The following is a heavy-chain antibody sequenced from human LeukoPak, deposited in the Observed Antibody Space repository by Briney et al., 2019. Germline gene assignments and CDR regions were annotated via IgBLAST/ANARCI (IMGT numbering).Heavy chain of an antibody. CDR3: ARDSSSWLYYFDY. J-gene: IGHJ4*02. CDR1: GFTFSSYS. CDR2: ISSSSSYI. V-gene: IGHV3-21*01. Sequence: GGSLRLSCAAYGFTFSSYSMNWVRQAPGKGLEWVSSISSSSSYIYYADSVKGRFTISRDNAKNSPYLQMNSLRAEDTAVYYCARDSSSWLYYFDYWGQGTLVTVSS. D-gene: IGHD6-13*01.